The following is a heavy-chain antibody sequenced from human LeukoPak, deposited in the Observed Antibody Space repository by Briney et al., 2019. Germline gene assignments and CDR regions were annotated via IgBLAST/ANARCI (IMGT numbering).Heavy chain of an antibody. V-gene: IGHV3-43*02. J-gene: IGHJ6*02. CDR3: AKDMRTYYYGSETKTPKYSGMNV. CDR1: GFTFDDFA. Sequence: GGSLRLSCAASGFTFDDFAMHWVRQAPGEGLEWVSLISGDGDGTYYADSVRGRFTISRDNSANSVYLQMNSLRTEDTALYYCAKDMRTYYYGSETKTPKYSGMNVWGQGTTVTVSS. D-gene: IGHD3-10*01. CDR2: ISGDGDGT.